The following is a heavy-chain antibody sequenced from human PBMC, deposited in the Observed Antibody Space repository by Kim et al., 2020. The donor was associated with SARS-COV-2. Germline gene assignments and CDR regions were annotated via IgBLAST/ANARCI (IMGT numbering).Heavy chain of an antibody. D-gene: IGHD3-22*01. CDR3: ARDSSYYYDSSGYYRWFDP. V-gene: IGHV3-66*01. J-gene: IGHJ5*02. Sequence: GRFTISRDNSKHTLYLQMNSLRAEDTAVYYCARDSSYYYDSSGYYRWFDPWGQGTLVTVSS.